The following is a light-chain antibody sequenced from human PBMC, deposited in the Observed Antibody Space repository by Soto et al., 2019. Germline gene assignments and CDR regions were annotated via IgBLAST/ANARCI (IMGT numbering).Light chain of an antibody. CDR3: CSYAGNTLVV. CDR1: SSDVGSYNY. V-gene: IGLV2-11*01. Sequence: QSVLTQPPSASGTPGQRVTISCTGTSSDVGSYNYVSWYQQNPGKAPKLMIYDVSKRPSGVSDRFSGSKSANTASLIISGLQAEDEADYYCCSYAGNTLVVFGGGTKLTVL. CDR2: DVS. J-gene: IGLJ2*01.